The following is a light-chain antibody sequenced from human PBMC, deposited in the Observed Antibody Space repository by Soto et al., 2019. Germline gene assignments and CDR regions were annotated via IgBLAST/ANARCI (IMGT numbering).Light chain of an antibody. J-gene: IGLJ3*02. V-gene: IGLV2-8*01. CDR3: SSYAGSNNWV. Sequence: QSVLTQPPSASGSPGQSVTISCTGTSSDVGGYNYVSWYQQHPGKAPKLMIYEVTKRPSGVPDRFSGSKSGNRASLTVSGVQAEDEADYYCSSYAGSNNWVFGGGTKLTVL. CDR1: SSDVGGYNY. CDR2: EVT.